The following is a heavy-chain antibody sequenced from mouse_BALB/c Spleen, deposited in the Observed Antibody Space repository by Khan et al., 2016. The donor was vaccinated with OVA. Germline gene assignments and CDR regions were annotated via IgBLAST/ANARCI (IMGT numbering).Heavy chain of an antibody. CDR2: ISYSGRT. Sequence: EVQLQESGPGLVKPSQSLSLTCTVTGSSITSDYAWNWIRQFPGNRLEWMAYISYSGRTSYNPSLKSRISITRDTSKNQFFLPLNSVTTEDTATYYCARSVTITTVVATDFDYWGQGTTLTVSS. CDR1: GSSITSDYA. V-gene: IGHV3-2*02. D-gene: IGHD1-1*01. CDR3: ARSVTITTVVATDFDY. J-gene: IGHJ2*01.